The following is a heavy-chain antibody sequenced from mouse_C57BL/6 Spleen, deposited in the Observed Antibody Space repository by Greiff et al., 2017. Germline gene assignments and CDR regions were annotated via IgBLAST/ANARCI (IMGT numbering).Heavy chain of an antibody. CDR3: ARGDYGMYFDY. CDR2: LDPEDGET. CDR1: GFTINDYY. J-gene: IGHJ2*01. Sequence: VQLQQSGAELVQPGASVKLSCTASGFTINDYYMPWVKHRTGQGLEWIGRLDPEDGETKYAPKVQGKATITADTSSNTAYLQLSSLTSEDTAVYYCARGDYGMYFDYWGQGATPIDSS. V-gene: IGHV14-2*01. D-gene: IGHD2-4*01.